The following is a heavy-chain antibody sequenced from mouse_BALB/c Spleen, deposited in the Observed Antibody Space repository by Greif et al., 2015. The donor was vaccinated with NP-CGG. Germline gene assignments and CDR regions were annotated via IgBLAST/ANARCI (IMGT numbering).Heavy chain of an antibody. CDR2: IDPENGDT. J-gene: IGHJ3*01. CDR1: GFNIKDYY. V-gene: IGHV14-4*02. CDR3: NALYGSSYEAWFAY. D-gene: IGHD1-1*01. Sequence: EVQLQQSGAELVRSGASVKLSCTASGFNIKDYYMHWVKQRPEQGLEWIGWIDPENGDTEYAPKFQGKATMTADTSSNTAYLQLSSLTSEDTAVYYCNALYGSSYEAWFAYWGQGTLVTVSA.